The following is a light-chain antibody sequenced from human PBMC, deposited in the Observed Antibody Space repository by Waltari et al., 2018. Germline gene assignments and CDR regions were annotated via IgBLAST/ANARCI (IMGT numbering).Light chain of an antibody. CDR1: QSVSSY. V-gene: IGKV3-11*01. CDR2: DAS. Sequence: EIVLTQSPATLSLSPGERATLSCRASQSVSSYLAWYQQKPGQAPSLLIYDASNRSTGIPARFSGSGSGTDFTLTISSLEPEDFAVYFCQQRSIWPRVTFGGGTKVEVK. CDR3: QQRSIWPRVT. J-gene: IGKJ4*01.